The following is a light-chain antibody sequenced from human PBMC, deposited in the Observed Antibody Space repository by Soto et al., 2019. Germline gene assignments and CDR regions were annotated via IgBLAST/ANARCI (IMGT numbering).Light chain of an antibody. CDR1: QSVSSY. V-gene: IGKV3-15*01. CDR3: QQYNKWPQT. CDR2: GAS. J-gene: IGKJ1*01. Sequence: EIVLTQSPGTLSLSPGERATLSCRASQSVSSYSAWYQQKPGQAPRLLIHGASTRATGVPGRFSGSGSVTEFTLTISSLQSEDSAVYYCQQYNKWPQTFGQGTKVDI.